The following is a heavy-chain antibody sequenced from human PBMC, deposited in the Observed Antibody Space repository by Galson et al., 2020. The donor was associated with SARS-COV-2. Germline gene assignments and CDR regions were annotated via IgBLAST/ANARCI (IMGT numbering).Heavy chain of an antibody. Sequence: LETLSLTCTVSGGSISSSSYYWGWIRQPPGEGLEWIGSIYYSESNYYNPSLTSRVTMSVDTSKNQFSLKLSSVTAADTAVYYCAGQILTGYYSFYYFDYWGQGTLVTVSS. J-gene: IGHJ4*02. CDR2: IYYSESN. V-gene: IGHV4-39*01. CDR1: GGSISSSSYY. D-gene: IGHD3-9*01. CDR3: AGQILTGYYSFYYFDY.